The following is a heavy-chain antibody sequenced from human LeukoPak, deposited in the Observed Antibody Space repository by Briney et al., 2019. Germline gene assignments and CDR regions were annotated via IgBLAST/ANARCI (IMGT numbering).Heavy chain of an antibody. CDR3: ARDVGLRLGELSLYYFDY. Sequence: SAKVSCKASGGTFSSYAISWVRQAPGQGLEWMGGIIPIFGTANYAQKFQGRVTITADESTSTAYMELSSLRSEDTAVYYCARDVGLRLGELSLYYFDYWGQGTLVTVSS. J-gene: IGHJ4*02. CDR2: IIPIFGTA. D-gene: IGHD3-16*02. V-gene: IGHV1-69*13. CDR1: GGTFSSYA.